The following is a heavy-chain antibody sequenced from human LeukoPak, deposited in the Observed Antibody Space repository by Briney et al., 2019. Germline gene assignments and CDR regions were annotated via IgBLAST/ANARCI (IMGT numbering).Heavy chain of an antibody. CDR3: ARHFTQIVVHDAFDI. V-gene: IGHV3-23*01. CDR2: ISGSGGST. Sequence: GGSLRLSCAASGFTFSSYAMSWVRQAPGKGLEWVSAISGSGGSTYYADSVKGRFTISRDNAKNSLYLQMNSLKASDTAMYYCARHFTQIVVHDAFDIWGQGTMVTVSS. J-gene: IGHJ3*02. D-gene: IGHD3-22*01. CDR1: GFTFSSYA.